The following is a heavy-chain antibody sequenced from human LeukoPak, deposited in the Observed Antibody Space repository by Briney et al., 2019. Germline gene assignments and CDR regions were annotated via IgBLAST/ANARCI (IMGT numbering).Heavy chain of an antibody. Sequence: GGSLRLSCVASDFIFSSYWMTWVRQAPGKGLEWVANIKQDGGETYYVGSVKGRFTISRDNAKNSLYLQMNSLRAEDTALYYCAKDMSRYTYARQAAFDIWGQGTVVTVSS. J-gene: IGHJ3*02. V-gene: IGHV3-7*03. CDR1: DFIFSSYW. CDR3: AKDMSRYTYARQAAFDI. CDR2: IKQDGGET. D-gene: IGHD5-18*01.